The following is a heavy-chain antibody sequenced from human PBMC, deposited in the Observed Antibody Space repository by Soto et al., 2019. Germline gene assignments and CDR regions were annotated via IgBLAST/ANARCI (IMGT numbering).Heavy chain of an antibody. V-gene: IGHV3-48*03. D-gene: IGHD3-9*01. J-gene: IGHJ6*02. CDR3: ARRAPIYYVALTGYEEAGMDV. CDR2: ISVSGRTI. CDR1: GFNFKSYE. Sequence: VELVESGGDLVQPGGSLTLACAASGFNFKSYEMNWVRQAPGKGLEWISYISVSGRTIYYADSVKGRVNISRDNAKNLVFLQMNSLRAEDTAIYYCARRAPIYYVALTGYEEAGMDVWGQGTTVTVSS.